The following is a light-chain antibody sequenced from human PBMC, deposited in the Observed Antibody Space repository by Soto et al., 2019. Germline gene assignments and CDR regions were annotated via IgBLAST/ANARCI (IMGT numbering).Light chain of an antibody. CDR3: QQYYTTLAPT. CDR2: WAS. Sequence: EIVITQSPESLTVSLGERATINCKSSLSVFYSSNNQNYLAWYQHKPGQPPKLLIYWASTRESGVPDRFSGSGSGTDFTLTISSLQAEDVAVYYCQQYYTTLAPTFGGGTKVEIK. J-gene: IGKJ4*01. CDR1: LSVFYSSNNQNY. V-gene: IGKV4-1*01.